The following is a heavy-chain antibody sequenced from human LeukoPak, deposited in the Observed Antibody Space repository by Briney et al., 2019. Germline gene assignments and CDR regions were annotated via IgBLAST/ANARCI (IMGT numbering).Heavy chain of an antibody. V-gene: IGHV7-4-1*02. CDR3: ARSQNPAPPYYFDY. J-gene: IGHJ4*02. CDR2: INTNTGTP. Sequence: ASVKVSCKASGYSFSDYAMNWVRQAPGQGLGWMGWINTNTGTPTYGQGFTGRFVFSLDTSVSAAYLQISSLKAEDTAVYYCARSQNPAPPYYFDYWGQGTLVTVSS. D-gene: IGHD2/OR15-2a*01. CDR1: GYSFSDYA.